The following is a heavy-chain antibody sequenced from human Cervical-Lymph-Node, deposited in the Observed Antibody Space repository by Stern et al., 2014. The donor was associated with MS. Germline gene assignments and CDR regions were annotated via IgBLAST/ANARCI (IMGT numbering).Heavy chain of an antibody. CDR3: AHSEGSGRRYSSGWPFDY. V-gene: IGHV2-5*02. D-gene: IGHD6-19*01. Sequence: ESGPTLVKPTQTLTLTCTFSGFSLSTSGVGVGWIRQPPGKALEWLALIYWDDDKRYSPSVKSRLTITKDTSKNQVVLTMTNMDPVDTATYYCAHSEGSGRRYSSGWPFDYWGQGTLVTVSS. CDR2: IYWDDDK. CDR1: GFSLSTSGVG. J-gene: IGHJ4*02.